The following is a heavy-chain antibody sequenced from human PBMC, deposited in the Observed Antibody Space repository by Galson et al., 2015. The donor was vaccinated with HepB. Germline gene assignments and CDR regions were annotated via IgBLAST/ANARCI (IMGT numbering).Heavy chain of an antibody. Sequence: SLRLSCAAYGFTFSSYAMSWVRQAPGKGLEWVSAISGSGGSTYYADSVKGRFTISRDNSKNTLYLQMNSLRAEDTAVYYCAKVGSPYQLLATWDYWGQGTLVTVSS. CDR3: AKVGSPYQLLATWDY. V-gene: IGHV3-23*01. CDR1: GFTFSSYA. CDR2: ISGSGGST. D-gene: IGHD2-2*01. J-gene: IGHJ4*02.